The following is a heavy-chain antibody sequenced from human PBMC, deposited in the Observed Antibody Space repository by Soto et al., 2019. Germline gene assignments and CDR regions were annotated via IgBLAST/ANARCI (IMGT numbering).Heavy chain of an antibody. CDR1: GYSFISYG. D-gene: IGHD1-20*01. CDR3: AWYTFPSGFDY. Sequence: ASVKVSCKASGYSFISYGISWVRQAPGQGLEWLGWISTYNGNTNYAQKFQDRVTMTTDTSTSTAYMELRSLRSDDTAVYYCAWYTFPSGFDYWGQGTLVTVSS. V-gene: IGHV1-18*01. J-gene: IGHJ4*02. CDR2: ISTYNGNT.